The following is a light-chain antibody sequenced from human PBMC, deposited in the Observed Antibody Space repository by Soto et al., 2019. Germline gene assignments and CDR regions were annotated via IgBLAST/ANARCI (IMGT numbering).Light chain of an antibody. CDR3: QSYDTSLSGYVV. CDR1: SSNIGAGYD. V-gene: IGLV1-40*01. CDR2: GNN. Sequence: QSVLTQPPSVSGAPGQRVTISCTGSSSNIGAGYDVHWYQQLPGTAPKLLIYGNNKRPSGVPDRFSGSKSGTSGSLAITGLQAEDEADYYCQSYDTSLSGYVVFGGGTKLTVL. J-gene: IGLJ2*01.